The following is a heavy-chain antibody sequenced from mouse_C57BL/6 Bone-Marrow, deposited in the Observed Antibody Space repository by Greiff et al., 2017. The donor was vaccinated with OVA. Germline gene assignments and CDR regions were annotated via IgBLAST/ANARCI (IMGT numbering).Heavy chain of an antibody. J-gene: IGHJ3*01. V-gene: IGHV1-81*01. Sequence: VQLQQSGAELARPGASVKLSCKASGYTFTSSGISWVKQRTGQGLEWIGEIYPRSGNTYYNEKFKGKATLTADKSSSTAYMELRSLTSEDSAVYFCARGDGYPWFAYWGQGTLVTVSA. CDR2: IYPRSGNT. CDR1: GYTFTSSG. CDR3: ARGDGYPWFAY. D-gene: IGHD2-3*01.